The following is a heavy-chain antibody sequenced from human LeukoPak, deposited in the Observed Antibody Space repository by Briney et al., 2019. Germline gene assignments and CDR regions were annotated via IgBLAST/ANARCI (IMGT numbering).Heavy chain of an antibody. CDR2: THPSGNT. J-gene: IGHJ5*02. V-gene: IGHV4-4*09. CDR1: GASNSSYY. Sequence: SETLSLTCTVSGASNSSYYWSWIRQPPGKGLEWIGYTHPSGNTNYSPSLKSRVTISMDTSTNQFSLKLKSVTAADTAVYFCARKAPKKGWFDPWGQGTLVTVSS. CDR3: ARKAPKKGWFDP.